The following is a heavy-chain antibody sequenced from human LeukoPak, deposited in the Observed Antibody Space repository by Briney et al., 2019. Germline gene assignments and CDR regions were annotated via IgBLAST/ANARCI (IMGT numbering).Heavy chain of an antibody. CDR2: INHSGST. D-gene: IGHD5-12*01. J-gene: IGHJ6*02. CDR1: GGSLSGYY. CDR3: ARVRLSGYGTYYYYYYGMDV. V-gene: IGHV4-34*01. Sequence: SETLSLTCAVYGGSLSGYYWIWIRQPPGKGLEWIGEINHSGSTNYNPSLKSRVNISVDTSKNQFSLKLSSATAADTAVYYCARVRLSGYGTYYYYYYGMDVWGQGTTVTVSS.